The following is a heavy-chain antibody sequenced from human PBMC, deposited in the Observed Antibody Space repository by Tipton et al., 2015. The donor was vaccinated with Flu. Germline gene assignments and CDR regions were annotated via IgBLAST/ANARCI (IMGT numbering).Heavy chain of an antibody. CDR1: GGSIGSYY. CDR3: ARDPSLGMPDYFDY. Sequence: LRLSCTVSGGSIGSYYWNGIRQPPGKGLEWIGYVYNSAYTKYNPSLESRVTISADTPKKQFSLQLRSVTAADTAVYYCARDPSLGMPDYFDYWGQGTLVTASS. J-gene: IGHJ4*02. CDR2: VYNSAYT. D-gene: IGHD2-2*01. V-gene: IGHV4-59*12.